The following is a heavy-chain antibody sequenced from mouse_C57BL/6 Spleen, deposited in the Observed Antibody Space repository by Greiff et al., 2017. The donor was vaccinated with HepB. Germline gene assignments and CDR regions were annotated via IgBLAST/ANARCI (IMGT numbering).Heavy chain of an antibody. D-gene: IGHD2-14*01. CDR3: ARRGTSPFDY. CDR2: ISGGGGNT. J-gene: IGHJ2*01. V-gene: IGHV5-9*01. Sequence: EVQLVESGGGLVKPGGSLKLSCAASGFTFSSYTMSWVRQTPEKRLEWVATISGGGGNTYYPDSVKGRFTISRDNAKNTLYLQMSSLRSEDTALYYCARRGTSPFDYWGQGTTLTVSS. CDR1: GFTFSSYT.